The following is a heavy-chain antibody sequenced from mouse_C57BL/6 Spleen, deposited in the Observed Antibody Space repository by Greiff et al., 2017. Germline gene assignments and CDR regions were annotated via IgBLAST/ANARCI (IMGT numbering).Heavy chain of an antibody. V-gene: IGHV1-80*01. CDR2: IYPGDGDT. D-gene: IGHD4-1*01. Sequence: QVQLKQSGAELVKPGASVKISCKASGYAFSSYWMNWVKQRPGKGLEWIGQIYPGDGDTNYNGKFKGKATLTADKSSSTAYMQLSSLTSEDSAVYFCARVEMGRGFAYWGQGTLVTVSA. CDR1: GYAFSSYW. CDR3: ARVEMGRGFAY. J-gene: IGHJ3*01.